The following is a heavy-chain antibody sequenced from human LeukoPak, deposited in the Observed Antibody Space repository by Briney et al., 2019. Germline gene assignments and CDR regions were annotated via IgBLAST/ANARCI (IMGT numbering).Heavy chain of an antibody. CDR1: GYSFTSYW. J-gene: IGHJ4*02. Sequence: GESLKISCKGSGYSFTSYWTGWVRQMPGKGLEWMGIIYPGDSDTRYSPSFQGQVTISADKSISTAYLQWSSLKASDTAMYYCARSPVVAARGYYFDYWGQGTLVTVSS. CDR3: ARSPVVAARGYYFDY. CDR2: IYPGDSDT. D-gene: IGHD2-15*01. V-gene: IGHV5-51*01.